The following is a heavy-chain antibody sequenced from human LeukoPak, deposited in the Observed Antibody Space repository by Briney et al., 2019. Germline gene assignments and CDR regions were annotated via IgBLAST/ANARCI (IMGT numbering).Heavy chain of an antibody. Sequence: SETVSLTCTVSGGSIRSYYWSWIRQPPGKGLEWIGYIYYSGSTNSNPSLKSRVTISVDTSKNQFSLKVSSVTAADTVVYYCARALIPGYCSGGTCSYFDYWGQGTLVTVSS. J-gene: IGHJ4*02. CDR2: IYYSGST. CDR1: GGSIRSYY. V-gene: IGHV4-59*01. CDR3: ARALIPGYCSGGTCSYFDY. D-gene: IGHD2-15*01.